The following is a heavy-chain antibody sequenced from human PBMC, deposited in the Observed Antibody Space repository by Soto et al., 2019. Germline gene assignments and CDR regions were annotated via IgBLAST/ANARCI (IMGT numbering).Heavy chain of an antibody. D-gene: IGHD1-26*01. CDR2: ISGSGRST. CDR3: AKKFAVGYYYYYGMDV. V-gene: IGHV3-23*01. Sequence: EVQLLESGGGLVQPGGSLRLSCAASGFTFSSYAMSWVRQAPGQGLEWVSHISGSGRSTFHADSVEGRFTISRDNSKDTLYLQMNSLRAEETAVYFCAKKFAVGYYYYYGMDVWGQGTTVTVSS. J-gene: IGHJ6*02. CDR1: GFTFSSYA.